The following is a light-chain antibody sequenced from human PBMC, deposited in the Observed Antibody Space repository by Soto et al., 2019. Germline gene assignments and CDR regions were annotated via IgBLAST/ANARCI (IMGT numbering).Light chain of an antibody. V-gene: IGLV2-14*01. Sequence: QSVLTQPASVSGSPGQSITVSCTGTSSDIGASNYVSWYQQHPGKAPKLIISEVSNRPSGVSNRFSGSKSGSTASLTISGLQAEDEADYYCTSYTSSTTWVFGGGTKVTV. J-gene: IGLJ3*02. CDR1: SSDIGASNY. CDR2: EVS. CDR3: TSYTSSTTWV.